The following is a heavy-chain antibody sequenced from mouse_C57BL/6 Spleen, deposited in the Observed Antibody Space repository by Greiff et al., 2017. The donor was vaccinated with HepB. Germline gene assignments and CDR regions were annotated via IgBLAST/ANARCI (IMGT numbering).Heavy chain of an antibody. V-gene: IGHV1-82*01. J-gene: IGHJ4*01. CDR1: GYAFSSSW. CDR3: AIHYYGSSFYAMDY. D-gene: IGHD1-1*01. CDR2: IYPGDGDT. Sequence: VKLVESGPELVKPGASVKISCKASGYAFSSSWMNWVKQRPGKGLEWIGRIYPGDGDTNYNGKFKGKATLTADKSSSTAYMQLSSLTSEDAAVYFCAIHYYGSSFYAMDYWGQGTSVTVSS.